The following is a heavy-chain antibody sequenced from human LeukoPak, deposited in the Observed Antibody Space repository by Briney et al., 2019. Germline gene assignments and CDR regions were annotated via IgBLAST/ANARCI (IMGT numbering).Heavy chain of an antibody. J-gene: IGHJ6*02. CDR1: GGTFSSYA. D-gene: IGHD5-12*01. Sequence: SVKVSCKASGGTFSSYAISWVRQAPGQGREWVGRIIPILGIANYAQKFQGRVTITADKSTSTAYMELSSLRSEDTAVYYCARDFIEGISGYDVPRVAYYYYGMDVWGQGTTVTVSS. V-gene: IGHV1-69*04. CDR3: ARDFIEGISGYDVPRVAYYYYGMDV. CDR2: IIPILGIA.